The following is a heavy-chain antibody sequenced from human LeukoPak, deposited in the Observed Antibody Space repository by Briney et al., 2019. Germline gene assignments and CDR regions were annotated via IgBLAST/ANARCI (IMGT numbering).Heavy chain of an antibody. V-gene: IGHV3-74*01. J-gene: IGHJ4*02. CDR1: GFPFSSYW. D-gene: IGHD2-15*01. Sequence: GGSLRLFCAASGFPFSSYWMHWVRQAPGRGRVWVSRIDGDGRTTRYADSVKGRFTISRDNAKNTLYLQMNSLRAEDTAGYYCARAYCSGGSCYPRVTDYRGQGTLGTVSS. CDR2: IDGDGRTT. CDR3: ARAYCSGGSCYPRVTDY.